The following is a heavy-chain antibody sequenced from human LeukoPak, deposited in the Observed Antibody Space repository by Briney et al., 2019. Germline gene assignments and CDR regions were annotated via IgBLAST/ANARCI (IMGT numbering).Heavy chain of an antibody. CDR3: ARFDLRFLEWLYLPPDQGVDY. CDR1: GYTFTSYG. Sequence: ASVKVSCXASGYTFTSYGISWVRQAPGQGLEWMGWISAYNGNTNYAQKLQGRVTMTTDTSTSTAYMELRSLRSDDTAVYYCARFDLRFLEWLYLPPDQGVDYWGQGTLVTVSS. CDR2: ISAYNGNT. V-gene: IGHV1-18*01. D-gene: IGHD3-3*01. J-gene: IGHJ4*02.